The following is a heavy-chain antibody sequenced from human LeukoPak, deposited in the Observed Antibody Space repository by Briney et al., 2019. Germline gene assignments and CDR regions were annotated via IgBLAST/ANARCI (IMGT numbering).Heavy chain of an antibody. V-gene: IGHV3-21*01. CDR3: ARDPSAARPGYYGMDV. CDR1: GFTFSSYS. Sequence: PGGSLRLSCAASGFTFSSYSMNWVRQAPGKGLEWVSSISSSSSYIYYADSVKGRFTISRDNAKNSLYLQMNSLRAEDTAVYYCARDPSAARPGYYGMDVWGQGTTVTVSS. CDR2: ISSSSSYI. J-gene: IGHJ6*02. D-gene: IGHD6-6*01.